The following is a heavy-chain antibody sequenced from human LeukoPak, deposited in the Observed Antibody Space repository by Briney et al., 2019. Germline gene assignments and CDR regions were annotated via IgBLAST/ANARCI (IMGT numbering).Heavy chain of an antibody. CDR2: VSVDGRHE. D-gene: IGHD4-17*01. CDR3: AKDNGDHAIDY. V-gene: IGHV3-30*18. CDR1: GFRFSTYG. Sequence: PGTSLRLSCAGSGFRFSTYGMHWVRQAPGKGLEWVAFVSVDGRHEDYGGSAEGRFSISRDNSKKTLYLQMNSLRAEDTAVYYCAKDNGDHAIDYWGRGTMVTVSS. J-gene: IGHJ4*02.